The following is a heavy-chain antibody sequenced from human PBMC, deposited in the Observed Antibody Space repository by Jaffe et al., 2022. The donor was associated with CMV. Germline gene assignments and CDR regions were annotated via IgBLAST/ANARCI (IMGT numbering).Heavy chain of an antibody. V-gene: IGHV1-46*01. CDR2: INPSGGST. Sequence: QVQLKQSGAEVKKPGASVKVSCKASEYTFTSYHMHWVRQAPGQGLEWMGIINPSGGSTTYAQKFQGRVTMTRDTSTSTVYMELSSLRSEDTAVYYCASRGKYQFPIYDIFSGSTYYYYGLDVWGQGTTVTVSS. J-gene: IGHJ6*02. D-gene: IGHD3-9*01. CDR3: ASRGKYQFPIYDIFSGSTYYYYGLDV. CDR1: EYTFTSYH.